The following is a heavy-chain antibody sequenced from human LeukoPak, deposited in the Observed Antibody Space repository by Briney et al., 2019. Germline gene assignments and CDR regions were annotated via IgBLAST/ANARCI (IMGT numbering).Heavy chain of an antibody. CDR2: ISGSGGST. CDR3: AKCGPNVWGSYRSGRFFDY. J-gene: IGHJ4*02. Sequence: GGSLRLSCAASGFTFSSYAMSWVRQAPGKGLEWVSAISGSGGSTYYADSMKGRFTISRDNSKNTLYLQMNSLRAEDTAVYYCAKCGPNVWGSYRSGRFFDYWGQGTLVTVSS. V-gene: IGHV3-23*01. CDR1: GFTFSSYA. D-gene: IGHD3-16*02.